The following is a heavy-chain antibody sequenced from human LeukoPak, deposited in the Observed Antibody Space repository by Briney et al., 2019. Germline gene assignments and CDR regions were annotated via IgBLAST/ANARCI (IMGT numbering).Heavy chain of an antibody. Sequence: ASVKVSCKASGYTFTGYYMHWVRPAPGQGLEWMGWINPNSGGTNYAQKFQGRVTMTRDTSISTAYMELSRLRSDDTAVYYCARDHPLPYSSGWFDYWGQGTLVTVSS. CDR2: INPNSGGT. J-gene: IGHJ4*02. CDR3: ARDHPLPYSSGWFDY. CDR1: GYTFTGYY. D-gene: IGHD6-19*01. V-gene: IGHV1-2*02.